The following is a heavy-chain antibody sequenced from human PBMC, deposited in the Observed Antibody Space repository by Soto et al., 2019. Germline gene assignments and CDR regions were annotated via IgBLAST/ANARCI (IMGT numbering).Heavy chain of an antibody. CDR1: GGSISSGDYY. J-gene: IGHJ6*02. CDR2: IYYSGST. CDR3: AGAPSPAGYCSSTSCSHTPRYYYYGMDV. V-gene: IGHV4-30-4*01. Sequence: SETLSLTCTVSGGSISSGDYYWSWIRQPPGKGLEWIGYIYYSGSTYYNPSLKSRVAISVYTSKNQFPLKLSSVTAADTAVYYCAGAPSPAGYCSSTSCSHTPRYYYYGMDVWGQGTTVTVFS. D-gene: IGHD2-2*01.